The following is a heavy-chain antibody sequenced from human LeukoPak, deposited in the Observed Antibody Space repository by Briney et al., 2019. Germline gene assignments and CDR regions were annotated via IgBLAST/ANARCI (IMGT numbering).Heavy chain of an antibody. D-gene: IGHD3-16*01. Sequence: GGSLRLSCAASGFTFSSYWMHWVRQAPGKGLVRVSRINTDGSSTSYADSVKGRFTISRDNAKNTLYLQMNSLRAEDTAVYYCARDQEGLGEELGFDLWGRGTLVTVSS. CDR1: GFTFSSYW. CDR2: INTDGSST. J-gene: IGHJ2*01. V-gene: IGHV3-74*01. CDR3: ARDQEGLGEELGFDL.